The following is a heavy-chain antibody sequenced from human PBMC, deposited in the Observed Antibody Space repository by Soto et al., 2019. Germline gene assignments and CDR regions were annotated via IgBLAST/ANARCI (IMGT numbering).Heavy chain of an antibody. CDR2: IYYSGST. CDR3: ARHVRGAAAVYFDY. J-gene: IGHJ4*02. CDR1: GGSISNLY. D-gene: IGHD6-13*01. Sequence: PSETLSLTCTVSGGSISNLYWSWIRQTPGKGLEWIGYIYYSGSTNYNPSLKSRVTISVDTSKTQFSLKLSSVTAADTAVYYCARHVRGAAAVYFDYWGQGTLVTVS. V-gene: IGHV4-59*08.